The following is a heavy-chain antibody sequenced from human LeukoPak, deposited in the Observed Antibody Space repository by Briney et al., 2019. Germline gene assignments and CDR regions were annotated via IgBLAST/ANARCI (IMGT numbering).Heavy chain of an antibody. J-gene: IGHJ3*02. CDR1: GFTFSSYA. Sequence: PGGSLRLSCAASGFTFSSYAMSWVRQAPGKGLEWVSGINWNGGSTGYADSVKGRFTISRDNAKNSLYLQMNSLRAEDTALYYCARGLRHGDDAFDIWGQGTMVTVSS. CDR2: INWNGGST. CDR3: ARGLRHGDDAFDI. V-gene: IGHV3-20*04. D-gene: IGHD7-27*01.